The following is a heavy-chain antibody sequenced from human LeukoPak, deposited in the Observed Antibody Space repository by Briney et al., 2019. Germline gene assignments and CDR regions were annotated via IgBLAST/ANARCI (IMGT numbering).Heavy chain of an antibody. CDR1: GXRFTNYW. CDR2: IFPGDSHT. D-gene: IGHD3-3*01. V-gene: IGHV5-51*01. Sequence: GASLKISSKGSGXRFTNYWIGWVRQMPGKGLEWMGIIFPGDSHTRYSPSFQGQVTVSADKSISTAYLQWSSLRASDTAMYYCARSSVNWFDPWGQGTLVTVSS. J-gene: IGHJ5*02. CDR3: ARSSVNWFDP.